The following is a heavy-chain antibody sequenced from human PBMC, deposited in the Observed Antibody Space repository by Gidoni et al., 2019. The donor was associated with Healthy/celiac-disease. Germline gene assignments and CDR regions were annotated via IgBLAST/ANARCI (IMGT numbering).Heavy chain of an antibody. J-gene: IGHJ6*02. CDR1: GYTFTGYY. CDR3: ARDHAKSITIFGVVKDYYYGMDV. Sequence: QVQLVQSGAEVKKPGASVKVSCKASGYTFTGYYMHWVRQAPGQGLEWMGWINPNSGGTNYAQKFQGRVTMTRDTSISTAYMELSRLRSDDTAVYYCARDHAKSITIFGVVKDYYYGMDVWGQGTTVTVSS. CDR2: INPNSGGT. V-gene: IGHV1-2*02. D-gene: IGHD3-3*01.